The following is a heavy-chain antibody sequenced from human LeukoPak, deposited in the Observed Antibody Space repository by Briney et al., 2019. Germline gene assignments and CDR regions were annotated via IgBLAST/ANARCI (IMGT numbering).Heavy chain of an antibody. J-gene: IGHJ5*02. CDR3: AKDPATFGR. CDR2: ISGSGGST. CDR1: GFTFSSFP. V-gene: IGHV3-23*01. Sequence: PGGSLRLSCAGSGFTFSSFPMAWVRQAPGEGLKWVTVISGSGGSTYYTDSVKGRFTISRDNSKNTLYLQMNSLRAEDTAVYYCAKDPATFGRRGQGTLVTVSS.